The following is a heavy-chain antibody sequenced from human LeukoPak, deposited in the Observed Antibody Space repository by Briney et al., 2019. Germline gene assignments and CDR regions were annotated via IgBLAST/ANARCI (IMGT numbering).Heavy chain of an antibody. CDR3: ARAGLHCGGDCPEYFQH. CDR1: GFTFSSYS. D-gene: IGHD2-21*02. Sequence: PGGSLRLSCAASGFTFSSYSMNWVRQAPGKGLEWVSSISSGSSYIYYADSVKGRFTISRDNAKNSLYLQMNSLRAEDTAVYYCARAGLHCGGDCPEYFQHWGQGTLVTVSS. V-gene: IGHV3-21*01. CDR2: ISSGSSYI. J-gene: IGHJ1*01.